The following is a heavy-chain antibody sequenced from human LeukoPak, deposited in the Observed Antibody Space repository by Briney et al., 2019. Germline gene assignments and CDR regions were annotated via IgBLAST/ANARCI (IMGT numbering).Heavy chain of an antibody. CDR3: ARLVELHKLEHYDYYMDV. D-gene: IGHD1-7*01. J-gene: IGHJ6*03. CDR2: VNHSGST. CDR1: GFTVSSNY. Sequence: GSLRLSCAASGFTVSSNYVSWIRQSPGKGLEWIGEVNHSGSTTYNASLKSRVTISVDTSNNQFSLRLTSVTAADTAVYYCARLVELHKLEHYDYYMDVWGKGTTVTVSS. V-gene: IGHV4-34*01.